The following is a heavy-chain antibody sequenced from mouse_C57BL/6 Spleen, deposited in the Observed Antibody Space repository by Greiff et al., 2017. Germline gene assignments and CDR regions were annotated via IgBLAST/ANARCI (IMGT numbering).Heavy chain of an antibody. Sequence: EVKLQESGPGLVKPSQSLSLTCSVTGYSITSGYYWNWIRQFPGNQLEWMGYISYDGSNNYNPSLKNRSSLTRDTSKNQFFVKLNSVTTEDTATYYCAREGYYGSSYGYWGQGTTLTVSS. V-gene: IGHV3-6*01. J-gene: IGHJ2*01. CDR1: GYSITSGYY. D-gene: IGHD1-1*01. CDR3: AREGYYGSSYGY. CDR2: ISYDGSN.